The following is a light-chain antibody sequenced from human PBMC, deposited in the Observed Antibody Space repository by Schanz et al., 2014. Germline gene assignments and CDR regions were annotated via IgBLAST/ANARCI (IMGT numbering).Light chain of an antibody. CDR1: SSDVGKFYL. Sequence: QSALTQPASVSGSPGQSITISCTGTSSDVGKFYLVSWYQHRPGTAPKLLIYEGDKRPSEIPHRFSGSKSGNTASLTISGLQAEDEADYHCSSHTAITTAVVFGGGTKLTVL. J-gene: IGLJ2*01. CDR2: EGD. CDR3: SSHTAITTAVV. V-gene: IGLV2-14*02.